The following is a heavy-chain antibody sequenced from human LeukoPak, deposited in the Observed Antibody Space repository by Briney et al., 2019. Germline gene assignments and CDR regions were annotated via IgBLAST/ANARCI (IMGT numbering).Heavy chain of an antibody. V-gene: IGHV4-59*01. J-gene: IGHJ4*02. D-gene: IGHD2-15*01. Sequence: SETLSLTCTVSGGSISSYYWSWIRQPPGKGLEWIGYIYYSGSTNYNPSLKSRVTISVDTPKNQFSLKLSSVTAADTAVYYCARVGCSGGSCYPDYWGQGTLVTVSS. CDR3: ARVGCSGGSCYPDY. CDR2: IYYSGST. CDR1: GGSISSYY.